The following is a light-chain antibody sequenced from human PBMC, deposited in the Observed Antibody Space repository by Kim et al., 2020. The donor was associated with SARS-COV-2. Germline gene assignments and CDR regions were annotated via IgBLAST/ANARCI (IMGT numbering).Light chain of an antibody. CDR3: NSRDSSGNHYV. V-gene: IGLV3-19*01. CDR1: SLRSYY. Sequence: ALRQTGRITCTGDSLRSYYASWYQQKPGQAPVLVIYGKNNRPSGIPDRFSGSSSGNTASLTITGAQAEDEADYYCNSRDSSGNHYVFGTGTKVTVL. CDR2: GKN. J-gene: IGLJ1*01.